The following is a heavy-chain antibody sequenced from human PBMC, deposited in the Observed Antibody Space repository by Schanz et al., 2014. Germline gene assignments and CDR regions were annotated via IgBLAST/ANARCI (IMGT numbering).Heavy chain of an antibody. V-gene: IGHV3-23*04. CDR1: GFTFGDYA. D-gene: IGHD6-13*01. CDR3: ARGLIAAAGGAFDY. CDR2: INTGVNT. J-gene: IGHJ4*02. Sequence: EVQLVESGGGLVKPGGSLRLSCAASGFTFGDYAMTWVRQAPGKGLEWVSAINTGVNTYYADSVRGRFTMSRDNSKNTLYLQMNSLRAGDAAVYYCARGLIAAAGGAFDYWGRGTLVAVSA.